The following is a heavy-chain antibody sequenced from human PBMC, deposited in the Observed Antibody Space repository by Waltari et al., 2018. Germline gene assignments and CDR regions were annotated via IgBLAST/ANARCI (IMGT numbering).Heavy chain of an antibody. CDR3: AKLQGDWLLIDY. D-gene: IGHD3-3*01. CDR1: GFTFSSYA. J-gene: IGHJ4*02. V-gene: IGHV3-23*01. Sequence: EVQLLESGGGLVQPGGSLRLSCAASGFTFSSYAMSWVRQAPGKGLVCFSFMIGSGCITYFSYSVKGRFTISRDISKNTLYLLMNSLRSEYTAVYYCAKLQGDWLLIDYWGQGTLVTVSS. CDR2: MIGSGCIT.